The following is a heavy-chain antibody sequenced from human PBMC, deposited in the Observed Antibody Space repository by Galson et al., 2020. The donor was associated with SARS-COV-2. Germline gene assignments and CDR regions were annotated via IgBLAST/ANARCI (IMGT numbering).Heavy chain of an antibody. J-gene: IGHJ4*02. CDR3: ARDLSGVRAFDY. CDR2: IWYDGSNK. D-gene: IGHD3-10*01. V-gene: IGHV3-33*01. Sequence: GGSLRLSCAASGFTFSSYGMHWVRQAPGKGLEWVAVIWYDGSNKYYADSVKGRFTISRDNSKNTLYLQMNSLRAEDTAVYYCARDLSGVRAFDYWGQGTLVTVSS. CDR1: GFTFSSYG.